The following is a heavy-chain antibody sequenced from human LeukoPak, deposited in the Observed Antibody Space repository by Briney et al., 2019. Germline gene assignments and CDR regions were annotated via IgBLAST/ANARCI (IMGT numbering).Heavy chain of an antibody. J-gene: IGHJ4*02. Sequence: PGGSLRLSCAASGFTFSSYAMSWVRQAPGKGLEWVSAISGSGGSTYYADSVKGRFTISRDNSKNTLYLQMNSLRAEDTAVYYCAKGLRPAEGSFSPVAYWGQGTLVTVSS. CDR2: ISGSGGST. D-gene: IGHD6-13*01. CDR3: AKGLRPAEGSFSPVAY. V-gene: IGHV3-23*01. CDR1: GFTFSSYA.